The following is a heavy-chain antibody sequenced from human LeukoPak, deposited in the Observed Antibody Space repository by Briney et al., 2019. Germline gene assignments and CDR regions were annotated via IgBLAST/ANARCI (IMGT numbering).Heavy chain of an antibody. CDR3: ARTRTEYCSSTSCYRHYYYGMDV. CDR2: IIPIFGTA. V-gene: IGHV1-69*01. CDR1: GGTFSSYA. D-gene: IGHD2-2*01. Sequence: SVKVSCTASGGTFSSYAISWVRQASGQGLEWMGGIIPIFGTANYAQKFQGRVTITADESTSTAYMELSSVRSEDTAVYYCARTRTEYCSSTSCYRHYYYGMDVWGKGTTVTVSS. J-gene: IGHJ6*04.